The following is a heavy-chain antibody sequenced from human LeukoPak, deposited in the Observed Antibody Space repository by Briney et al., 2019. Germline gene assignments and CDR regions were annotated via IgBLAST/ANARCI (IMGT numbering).Heavy chain of an antibody. CDR2: ISGSGGST. J-gene: IGHJ5*02. CDR1: GFTFTSYA. D-gene: IGHD3-9*01. CDR3: ATRRRDYDILTGYWGSPWFDP. Sequence: GGCLRLSCAASGFTFTSYAMGWVRQAPGEGVGWGSAISGSGGSTYYAVSMKGRFTISRDNSKNTLYLQMNSLRAEDTAVYYCATRRRDYDILTGYWGSPWFDPWGQGTLVTVSS. V-gene: IGHV3-23*01.